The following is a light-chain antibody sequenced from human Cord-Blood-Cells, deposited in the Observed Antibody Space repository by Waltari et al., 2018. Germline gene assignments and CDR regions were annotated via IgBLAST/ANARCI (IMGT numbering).Light chain of an antibody. V-gene: IGKV1-5*03. CDR3: QQYNSYST. CDR1: QSISSW. J-gene: IGKJ2*01. CDR2: KAS. Sequence: DIQMTQSPSTLSASVGDRVTITCRASQSISSWLAWYQQKPGKAPKLLIYKASSLECGVQSRFSGSGSGTEFTLTISSLQPDDFATNYCQQYNSYSTFGQGTKLEIK.